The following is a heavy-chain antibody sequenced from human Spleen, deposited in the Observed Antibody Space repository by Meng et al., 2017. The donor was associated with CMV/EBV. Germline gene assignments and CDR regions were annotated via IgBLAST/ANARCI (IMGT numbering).Heavy chain of an antibody. Sequence: GESLKISCAASGFTFSSYAMHWVRQAPGKGLEWVAVISYDGSNKYYADSVKGRFTISRDNAKNSLYLQMNSLRAEDTAVYYCARANRYCSSTSCYESYYYYGMDVWGQGTTVTVSS. CDR2: ISYDGSNK. D-gene: IGHD2-2*01. CDR3: ARANRYCSSTSCYESYYYYGMDV. J-gene: IGHJ6*02. CDR1: GFTFSSYA. V-gene: IGHV3-30*04.